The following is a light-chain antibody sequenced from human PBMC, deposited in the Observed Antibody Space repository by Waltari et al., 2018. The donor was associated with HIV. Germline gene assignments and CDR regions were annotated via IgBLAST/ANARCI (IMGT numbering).Light chain of an antibody. CDR2: SYG. CDR3: ATWDDSLNAWV. CDR1: SSNIRSNT. V-gene: IGLV1-44*01. Sequence: QSVLNQSPSASGTPGQRVIISCSGSSSNIRSNTVTWYQQFPGTAPKLLIYSYGQRPSGVPERFSGSKSATSASLAISGLRSEDEADYYCATWDDSLNAWVFGGGTKLTVL. J-gene: IGLJ3*02.